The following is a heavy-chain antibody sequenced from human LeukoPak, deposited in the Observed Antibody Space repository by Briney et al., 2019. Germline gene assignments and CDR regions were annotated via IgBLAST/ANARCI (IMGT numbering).Heavy chain of an antibody. CDR2: IIPIFGTA. Sequence: SVKVSCKASGGTFSSYAISWVRQAPGQGLEWMGGIIPIFGTANYAQKFQGRVTITADESTSTAYKELSSLRSEDTAVYYCARASHIVVVPAATHYYYGMDVWGKGTTVTVSS. V-gene: IGHV1-69*13. CDR3: ARASHIVVVPAATHYYYGMDV. D-gene: IGHD2-2*01. CDR1: GGTFSSYA. J-gene: IGHJ6*04.